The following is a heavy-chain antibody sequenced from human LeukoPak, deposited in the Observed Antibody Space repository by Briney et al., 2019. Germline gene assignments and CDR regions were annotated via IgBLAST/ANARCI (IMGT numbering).Heavy chain of an antibody. V-gene: IGHV3-30*03. J-gene: IGHJ6*03. Sequence: PGWSLRLSCAASGFTFSSYGMHWVRQAPGKGLEWVAVISYDGSNKYYADSVKGRFTISRDHSKNTLYLQMNSLRAEDTAVYYCARDYYYYMDVWGKGTTVTVSS. CDR3: ARDYYYYMDV. CDR2: ISYDGSNK. CDR1: GFTFSSYG.